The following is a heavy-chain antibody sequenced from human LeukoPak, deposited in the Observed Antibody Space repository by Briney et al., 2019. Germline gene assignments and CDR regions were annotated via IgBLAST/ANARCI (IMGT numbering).Heavy chain of an antibody. CDR2: ISYGVTNK. CDR1: GFTFSNYA. V-gene: IGHV3-30-3*01. Sequence: PGGSLRLSCTTSGFTFSNYAMHWVRQAPGKGLEWVAFISYGVTNKDYVDSVKGRFTISRDNSKNTLYLQMNSLRAEDTAVYYCAKDPRGSSSSVRYYYYYMDVWGKGTTVTVSS. CDR3: AKDPRGSSSSVRYYYYYMDV. J-gene: IGHJ6*03. D-gene: IGHD6-6*01.